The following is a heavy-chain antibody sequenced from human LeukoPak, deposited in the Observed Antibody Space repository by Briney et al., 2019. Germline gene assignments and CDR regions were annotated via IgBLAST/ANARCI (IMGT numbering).Heavy chain of an antibody. CDR2: INSDGSST. Sequence: GGFLRLSCAASGFTFSSYWMHWVRQAPGKGLVWVSRINSDGSSTSYADSVKGRFTISRDNAKNTLYLQMNSLRAEDTAVYYCASLDEGAAAGTGFYDYWGQGTLVTVSS. V-gene: IGHV3-74*01. D-gene: IGHD6-13*01. CDR3: ASLDEGAAAGTGFYDY. J-gene: IGHJ4*02. CDR1: GFTFSSYW.